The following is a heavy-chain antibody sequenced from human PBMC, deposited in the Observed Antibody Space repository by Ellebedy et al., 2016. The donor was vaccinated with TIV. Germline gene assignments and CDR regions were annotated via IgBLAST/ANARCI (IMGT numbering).Heavy chain of an antibody. CDR2: IKQDGSEK. CDR3: AGRAYNWNDGGLFDY. CDR1: GFTFSSYW. Sequence: GESLKISCAASGFTFSSYWMSWVRQAPGKGLEWVANIKQDGSEKYYVDSVKGRFTISRDNAKNSLYLQMNSLRAEDTAVYYCAGRAYNWNDGGLFDYWGQGTLVTVSS. J-gene: IGHJ4*02. V-gene: IGHV3-7*03. D-gene: IGHD1-1*01.